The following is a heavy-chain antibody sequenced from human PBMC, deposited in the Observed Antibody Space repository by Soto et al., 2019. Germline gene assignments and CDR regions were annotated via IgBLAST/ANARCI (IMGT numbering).Heavy chain of an antibody. J-gene: IGHJ4*02. V-gene: IGHV4-4*02. CDR2: SHESGNT. Sequence: QVQLQESGPGLVKPSGTLSLTCVVSGVSISSHEWWTWVRQPPGKGLEWLGESHESGNTNYNSSLGSRVTISVDKSKNQFSLKLSSVTVADTAVYYCATKGSSRLYWGQGTLVTVSS. D-gene: IGHD6-13*01. CDR1: GVSISSHEW. CDR3: ATKGSSRLY.